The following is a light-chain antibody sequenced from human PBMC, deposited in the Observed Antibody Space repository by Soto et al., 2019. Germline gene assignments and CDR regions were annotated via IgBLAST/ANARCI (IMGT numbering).Light chain of an antibody. V-gene: IGLV1-44*01. CDR2: ISD. CDR3: ATWDDSLNAPV. Sequence: QAVVTQPPSASGTPGQRVTISCSGNSSNIGSNTVNWYQQLPGAAPKLLIWISDQRPSGVPDRFSGSKSGTSASLAISGLQSEDEAAYYCATWDDSLNAPVFGEGTKLTVL. J-gene: IGLJ3*02. CDR1: SSNIGSNT.